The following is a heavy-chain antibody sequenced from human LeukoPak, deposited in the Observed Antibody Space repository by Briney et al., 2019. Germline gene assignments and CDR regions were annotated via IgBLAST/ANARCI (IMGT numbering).Heavy chain of an antibody. V-gene: IGHV3-20*04. J-gene: IGHJ4*02. CDR1: GFIFDDYG. CDR3: ARGPSGYHNT. CDR2: INWDGYST. Sequence: GGSLRLSCAASGFIFDDYGMNWVRQAPGKGLEWVSGINWDGYSTFYADSVKGRFTISRDNAKSSLYLQMNSLRAEDTALYYCARGPSGYHNTGGQGTLVTVSS. D-gene: IGHD5-12*01.